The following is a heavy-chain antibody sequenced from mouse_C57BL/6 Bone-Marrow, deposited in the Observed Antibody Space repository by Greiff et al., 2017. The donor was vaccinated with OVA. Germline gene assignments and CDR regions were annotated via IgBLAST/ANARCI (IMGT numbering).Heavy chain of an antibody. Sequence: QVQLQQPGAELVKPGASVKMSCKASGYTFTSYWITWVKQRPGQGLEWIGDIYPGSGSTNYNEKFKSKATLTVDTSSSTAYMQLSSLTSEDSAVYYGARCYYGSSYDLWYAMDYWGQGTSVTVSS. V-gene: IGHV1-55*01. CDR1: GYTFTSYW. CDR2: IYPGSGST. CDR3: ARCYYGSSYDLWYAMDY. J-gene: IGHJ4*01. D-gene: IGHD1-1*01.